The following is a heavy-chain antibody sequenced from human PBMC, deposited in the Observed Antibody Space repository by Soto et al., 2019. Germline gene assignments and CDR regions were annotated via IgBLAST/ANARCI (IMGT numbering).Heavy chain of an antibody. D-gene: IGHD1-1*01. CDR2: INHSGST. J-gene: IGHJ3*02. CDR3: ARENWNDVLEVAFDI. CDR1: GGSFSGYY. V-gene: IGHV4-34*01. Sequence: PSETLSLTCAVYGGSFSGYYWTWIRQPPGTGLEWIGEINHSGSTNYNPSLKSRVTISVDTSKNQFSLKLTSVTAADTAVYYCARENWNDVLEVAFDIWGQGTMVT.